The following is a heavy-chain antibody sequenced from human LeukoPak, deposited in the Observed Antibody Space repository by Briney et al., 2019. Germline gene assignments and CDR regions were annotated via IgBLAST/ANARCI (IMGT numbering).Heavy chain of an antibody. Sequence: GGSLRLSCAASGFTFSSYAMHWVRQAPGKGLEWVAVISYDGSNKYYADSVKGRFTISRDNSKNTLYLQMNSLRAEDTAVYYCVRDHLPYYYYGMDVWGQGTTVTVSS. CDR3: VRDHLPYYYYGMDV. J-gene: IGHJ6*02. CDR1: GFTFSSYA. V-gene: IGHV3-30-3*01. CDR2: ISYDGSNK.